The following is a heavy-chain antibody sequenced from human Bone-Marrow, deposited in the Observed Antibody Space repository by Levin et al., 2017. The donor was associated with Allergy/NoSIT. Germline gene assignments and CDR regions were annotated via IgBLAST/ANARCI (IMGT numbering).Heavy chain of an antibody. D-gene: IGHD5-24*01. CDR2: ISHDGTDT. J-gene: IGHJ4*02. V-gene: IGHV3-30*14. CDR1: GVTFNTYA. CDR3: STLTTDGPMFFDY. Sequence: GGSLRLSCAASGVTFNTYAMHWVRRAPGKGLQWLAAISHDGTDTYYAESVKGRFTISRDNSKNTLYLHVNSLRRDDTAVYYCSTLTTDGPMFFDYWGQGTQVTVSS.